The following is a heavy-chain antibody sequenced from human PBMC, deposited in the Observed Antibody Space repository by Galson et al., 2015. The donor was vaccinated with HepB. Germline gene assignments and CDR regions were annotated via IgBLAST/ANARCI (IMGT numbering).Heavy chain of an antibody. Sequence: SLRLSCAASGFTFTNYGMHWVRQAPGKGLEWVAVIWNDGNNKYYADSVKGRFTISRGNSKNTLYLQMNSLSAEDTAVYYCARGRYCSTSKCYAGKEWFDPWGQGTLVTVSS. CDR2: IWNDGNNK. CDR3: ARGRYCSTSKCYAGKEWFDP. J-gene: IGHJ5*02. CDR1: GFTFTNYG. V-gene: IGHV3-33*01. D-gene: IGHD2-2*01.